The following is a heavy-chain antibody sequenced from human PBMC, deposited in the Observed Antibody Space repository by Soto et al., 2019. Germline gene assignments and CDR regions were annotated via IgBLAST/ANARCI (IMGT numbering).Heavy chain of an antibody. CDR3: ARRYGYSFDY. J-gene: IGHJ4*02. D-gene: IGHD1-1*01. Sequence: QVQLQESGPGLVKPSETLSLTCTVSGGSISSYYWSWIRQPPGKGLEWIGYIYYSGNTNYNPSLKSRVTISVDTSKNQFSLKLSSVTAADTAVYYCARRYGYSFDYWGQGTWSPSPQ. CDR2: IYYSGNT. V-gene: IGHV4-59*08. CDR1: GGSISSYY.